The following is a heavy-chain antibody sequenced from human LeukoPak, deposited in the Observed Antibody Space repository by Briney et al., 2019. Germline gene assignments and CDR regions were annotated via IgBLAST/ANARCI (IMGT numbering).Heavy chain of an antibody. CDR3: ARTWFGEFPFDY. J-gene: IGHJ4*02. D-gene: IGHD3-10*01. CDR1: GGTFSSYA. V-gene: IGHV1-69*05. Sequence: ASVKVSCKASGGTFSSYAISWVRQAPGQGLEWMGGIIPIFGTANYAQKFQGRVTITTDESTSTAYMELSSLRSEDTAVYYCARTWFGEFPFDYWGQGTLVTVSS. CDR2: IIPIFGTA.